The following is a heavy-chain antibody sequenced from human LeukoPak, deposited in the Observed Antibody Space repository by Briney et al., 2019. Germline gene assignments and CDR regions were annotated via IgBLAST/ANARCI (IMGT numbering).Heavy chain of an antibody. V-gene: IGHV3-9*01. D-gene: IGHD3-22*01. Sequence: GRSLRLSCAASGFTFDDYAMHWVRQAPGKGLEWVSGISWNSGSIGYADSVKGRFTISRDNAKNSLYLQMNSLRAEDTALYYCAHVRYYYDSSGLTMYYFDYWGQGTLVTVSS. CDR1: GFTFDDYA. J-gene: IGHJ4*02. CDR2: ISWNSGSI. CDR3: AHVRYYYDSSGLTMYYFDY.